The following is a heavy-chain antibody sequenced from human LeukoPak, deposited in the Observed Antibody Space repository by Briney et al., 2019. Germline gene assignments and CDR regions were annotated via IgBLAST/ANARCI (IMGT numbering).Heavy chain of an antibody. CDR3: ATETGDSPDY. Sequence: GGSLRLSCAASGFTFSSYAMSWVRQAPGKGLEWVSGISARGANTYYADSVKGRFTISRDNSKNTLFLQMNSLRGEDTAAYYCATETGDSPDYWGQGTLVTVSS. CDR2: ISARGANT. J-gene: IGHJ4*02. V-gene: IGHV3-23*01. D-gene: IGHD3-10*01. CDR1: GFTFSSYA.